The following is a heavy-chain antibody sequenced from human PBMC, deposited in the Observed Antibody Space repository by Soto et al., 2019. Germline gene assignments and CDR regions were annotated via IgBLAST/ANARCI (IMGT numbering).Heavy chain of an antibody. D-gene: IGHD3-22*01. CDR1: GGSNSSSNW. CDR3: ARRASSGYYGDWFDP. J-gene: IGHJ5*02. CDR2: IYHSGST. Sequence: PSETLSLTCAVSGGSNSSSNWWSWVRQPPGKGLEWIGEIYHSGSTNYNPSLKSRVTISVDKSKNQFSLKLSSVTAADTAVYYCARRASSGYYGDWFDPWGQGTLVTVSS. V-gene: IGHV4-4*02.